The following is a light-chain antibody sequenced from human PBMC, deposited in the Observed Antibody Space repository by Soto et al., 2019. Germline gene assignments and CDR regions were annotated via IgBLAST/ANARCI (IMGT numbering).Light chain of an antibody. J-gene: IGKJ4*01. V-gene: IGKV1-5*01. Sequence: DIQMTQSPSTLSASVGDRVTITCRASQSISSWLAWYQQKPGKAPKLLLYDASSVESGVPSRFSGSGSGTEFTLTISSLQPDDFATYYCQQYNSYSLTFGGGTKVEIK. CDR2: DAS. CDR1: QSISSW. CDR3: QQYNSYSLT.